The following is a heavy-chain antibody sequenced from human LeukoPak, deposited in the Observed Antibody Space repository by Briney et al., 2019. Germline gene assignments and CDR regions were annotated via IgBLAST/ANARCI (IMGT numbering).Heavy chain of an antibody. CDR1: GGYISSYY. J-gene: IGHJ6*03. V-gene: IGHV4-59*12. Sequence: SETPSLTCTVSGGYISSYYWSWIRQPPGEGLEWIGYVYYTGSTNYNPSLKSRVSISVDTSKNQFSLKLSSVTAADTAVYYCARALEDYGSGTVNYYYHYMDVWGKGTTVTVSS. D-gene: IGHD3-10*01. CDR3: ARALEDYGSGTVNYYYHYMDV. CDR2: VYYTGST.